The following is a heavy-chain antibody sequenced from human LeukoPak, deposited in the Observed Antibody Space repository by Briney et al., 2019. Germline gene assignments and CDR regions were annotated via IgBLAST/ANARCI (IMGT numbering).Heavy chain of an antibody. Sequence: GASVKVSCKASGGTFSSYAISWVRQAPGQGLEWMGGIIPIFGTANYAQKFQGRVTITADESTSTAYMELSSLRSEDTAVYYCARINPDDHYGSGSYGGDNWFDPWGQGTLVTVAS. J-gene: IGHJ5*02. D-gene: IGHD3-10*01. CDR3: ARINPDDHYGSGSYGGDNWFDP. CDR1: GGTFSSYA. V-gene: IGHV1-69*13. CDR2: IIPIFGTA.